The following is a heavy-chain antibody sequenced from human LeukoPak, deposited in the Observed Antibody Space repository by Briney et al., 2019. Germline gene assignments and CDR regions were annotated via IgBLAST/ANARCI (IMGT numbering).Heavy chain of an antibody. CDR2: INHSGST. V-gene: IGHV4-34*01. CDR3: ARSYGGNDAFDI. D-gene: IGHD4-17*01. J-gene: IGHJ3*02. CDR1: GGSFSGYY. Sequence: PSETLSLTCAVYGGSFSGYYWSWIRQPPGKGLEWIGEINHSGSTNYNPSLTSRVTISVDTSKNQFSLKLSSVTAADTAVYYCARSYGGNDAFDIWGQGTMVTVSS.